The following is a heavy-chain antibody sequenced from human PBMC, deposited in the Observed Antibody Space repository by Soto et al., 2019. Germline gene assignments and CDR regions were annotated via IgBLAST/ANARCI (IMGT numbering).Heavy chain of an antibody. V-gene: IGHV4-59*12. Sequence: SETLSLTCTVSGGSISSYYWSWIRQPPGKGLEWIGYIYYSGSTNYNPSLKSRVTISVDTSKNQFSLKLSSVTAADTAVYYCAREELGCLDYWGQGTLVTVSS. CDR3: AREELGCLDY. D-gene: IGHD7-27*01. J-gene: IGHJ4*02. CDR1: GGSISSYY. CDR2: IYYSGST.